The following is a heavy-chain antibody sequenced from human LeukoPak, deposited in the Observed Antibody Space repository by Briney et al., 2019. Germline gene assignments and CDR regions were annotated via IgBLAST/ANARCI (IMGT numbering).Heavy chain of an antibody. D-gene: IGHD1-26*01. V-gene: IGHV3-30*18. CDR2: ISYDRSNK. CDR1: GFTFSSYA. CDR3: AKENREGDFDY. Sequence: PGGSLRLSCAASGFTFSSYAMHWVRQAPGKGLEWVAVISYDRSNKYYADSVKGRFTISRDNSKNTLYLQVNSLRAEDTAVYYCAKENREGDFDYWGQGTLVTVSS. J-gene: IGHJ4*02.